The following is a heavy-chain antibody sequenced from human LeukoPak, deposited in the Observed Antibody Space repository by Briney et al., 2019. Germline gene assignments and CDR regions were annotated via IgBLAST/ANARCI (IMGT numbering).Heavy chain of an antibody. Sequence: PGGSLRLSCAASGFTFSSYSMNWVRRAPVKGLEWVSAISGSGGNTYYADSVKGRFTISRDNSKNTLYLQMNSLRAEDTGLYYCAKVPGITMAGYTFDNWGQGTLVTVSS. D-gene: IGHD6-19*01. CDR1: GFTFSSYS. CDR2: ISGSGGNT. V-gene: IGHV3-23*01. J-gene: IGHJ4*02. CDR3: AKVPGITMAGYTFDN.